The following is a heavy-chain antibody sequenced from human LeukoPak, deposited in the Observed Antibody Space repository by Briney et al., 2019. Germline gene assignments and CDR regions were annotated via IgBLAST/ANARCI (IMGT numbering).Heavy chain of an antibody. V-gene: IGHV3-13*01. Sequence: GGSLRLSCAASGFTFSSYDMHWFRQATGKGLEWVSAIGTAGDTYYPGSVKGRFTISRENAKNSLYLQMNSLRAGDTAVYYCARSRDSSGYYGFDYWGQGTLVTVSS. D-gene: IGHD3-22*01. CDR1: GFTFSSYD. J-gene: IGHJ4*02. CDR2: IGTAGDT. CDR3: ARSRDSSGYYGFDY.